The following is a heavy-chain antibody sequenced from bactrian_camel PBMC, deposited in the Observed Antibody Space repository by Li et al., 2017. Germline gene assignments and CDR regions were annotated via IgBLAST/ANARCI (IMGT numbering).Heavy chain of an antibody. V-gene: IGHV3S55*01. J-gene: IGHJ4*01. D-gene: IGHD1*01. Sequence: HVQLVESGGGSVKAGETLTFSCTSAAFTLHGYEMGWYRQARGLDCVLVSTISSDGNTYYTDSVKGRFTISQDNAKNTVYLQMNDLKPEDTAMYYCAAGRYLLDAGRTCPTDEALYPYWGQGTQVTVS. CDR2: ISSDGNT. CDR1: AFTLHGYE. CDR3: AAGRYLLDAGRTCPTDEALYPY.